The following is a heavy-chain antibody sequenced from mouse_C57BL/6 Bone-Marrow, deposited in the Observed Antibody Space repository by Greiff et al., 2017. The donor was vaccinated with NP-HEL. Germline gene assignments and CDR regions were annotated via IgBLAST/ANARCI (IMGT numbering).Heavy chain of an antibody. CDR3: ARSPFITTVVEGAMDY. Sequence: VQLQQSGPELVKPGASVKISCKASGYAFSSSWMNWVKQRPGKGLEWIGRIYPGDGDTNYNGKFKGKATLTADKSSSTAYMQLSSLTSEDSAVYFCARSPFITTVVEGAMDYWGQGTSVTVSS. V-gene: IGHV1-82*01. CDR2: IYPGDGDT. J-gene: IGHJ4*01. D-gene: IGHD1-1*01. CDR1: GYAFSSSW.